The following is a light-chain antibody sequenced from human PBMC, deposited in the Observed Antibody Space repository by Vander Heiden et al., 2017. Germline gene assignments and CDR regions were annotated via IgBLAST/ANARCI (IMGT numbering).Light chain of an antibody. CDR2: AAS. V-gene: IGKV1-17*01. CDR1: QAIRND. Sequence: DIQMTQFPSYLSASVGDRVTITCRASQAIRNDLAWYQQKPGKAPKRLIIAASNLQSGVPLRFSGSGYGTEFTLTVTSLQPEDFATYYCLQYNNYPYTFGQGTKLEIK. J-gene: IGKJ2*01. CDR3: LQYNNYPYT.